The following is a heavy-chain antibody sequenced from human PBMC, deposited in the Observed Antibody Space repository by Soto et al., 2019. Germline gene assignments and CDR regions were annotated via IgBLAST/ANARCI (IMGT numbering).Heavy chain of an antibody. J-gene: IGHJ5*01. V-gene: IGHV3-30-3*01. CDR2: ISSDGDNI. D-gene: IGHD6-19*01. Sequence: GGSLRLSCVASGFNFNTYTMHWVRQAPGRGLAWVAAISSDGDNIYYLDSVEDRFTISRDNSRNTVFLQMNSLRGDDTGVYYCARRGHGAGWNWFDSWGPGSLVTVSS. CDR3: ARRGHGAGWNWFDS. CDR1: GFNFNTYT.